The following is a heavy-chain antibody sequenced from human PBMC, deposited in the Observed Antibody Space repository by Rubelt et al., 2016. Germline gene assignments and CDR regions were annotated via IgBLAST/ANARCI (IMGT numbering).Heavy chain of an antibody. V-gene: IGHV3-33*05. CDR2: ISYDGSNK. Sequence: GKGLEWVTVISYDGSNKYYADSVKGRFTISRDNSKNTLYLQMNSLRAEDTAVYYCARAQQQLVLGYFDYWGQGTLATVSS. D-gene: IGHD6-13*01. CDR3: ARAQQQLVLGYFDY. J-gene: IGHJ4*02.